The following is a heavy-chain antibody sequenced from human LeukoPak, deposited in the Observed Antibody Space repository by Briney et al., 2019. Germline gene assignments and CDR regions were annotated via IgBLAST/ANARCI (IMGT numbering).Heavy chain of an antibody. CDR1: GFTFDDYA. D-gene: IGHD6-19*01. V-gene: IGHV3-43D*04. Sequence: PGGSLRLSCAASGFTFDDYAMHWVRQAPGKGLEWVSLISWDGGSTYYADSVKGRFTISRDNSKNSLYLQMNSLRAEDTASYYCAKASIAVAGVLDYWGQGTLVTVS. J-gene: IGHJ4*02. CDR3: AKASIAVAGVLDY. CDR2: ISWDGGST.